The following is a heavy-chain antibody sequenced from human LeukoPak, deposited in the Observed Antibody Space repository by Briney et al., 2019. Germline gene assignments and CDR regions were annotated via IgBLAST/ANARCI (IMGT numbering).Heavy chain of an antibody. Sequence: GGSLRLSCAASGFTFSSYAMSWVRQAPGKGLEWVSAISGSGGSTYYADSVKGRFTISRDNSKNTLYLQMNSLRAEDTAVYYRAKGPVAYYDILTGYFYFDYWGQGTLVTVSS. CDR2: ISGSGGST. J-gene: IGHJ4*02. V-gene: IGHV3-23*01. CDR3: AKGPVAYYDILTGYFYFDY. CDR1: GFTFSSYA. D-gene: IGHD3-9*01.